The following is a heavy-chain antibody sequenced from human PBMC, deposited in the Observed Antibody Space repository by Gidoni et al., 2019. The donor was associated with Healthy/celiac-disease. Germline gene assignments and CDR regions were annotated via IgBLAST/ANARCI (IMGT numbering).Heavy chain of an antibody. J-gene: IGHJ3*02. CDR3: ARGPRYSSSSAFDI. V-gene: IGHV3-21*06. Sequence: EVQLVESGGGLVKPGGSLSLSCAASGFPFSSYSMNWVRQAPGKGLEWVSSISSSSSYIYYADSVKGRFTISRDNAKNSLYLKMNSLRAEDTAVYYCARGPRYSSSSAFDIWGQGTMVTVSS. D-gene: IGHD6-13*01. CDR1: GFPFSSYS. CDR2: ISSSSSYI.